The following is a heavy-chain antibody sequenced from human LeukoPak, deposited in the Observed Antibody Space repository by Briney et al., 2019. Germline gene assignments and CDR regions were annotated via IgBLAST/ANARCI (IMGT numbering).Heavy chain of an antibody. V-gene: IGHV4-30-4*01. D-gene: IGHD5-18*01. Sequence: SETLSLTCTVSGGSISSGDYYWSWIRQPPGKGLEWIGYIYYGGSTYYNPSLKSRVTISVDTSKNQFSLKLSSVTAADTAVYYCARHAGGYSYETWGQGTLVTVSS. J-gene: IGHJ4*02. CDR3: ARHAGGYSYET. CDR1: GGSISSGDYY. CDR2: IYYGGST.